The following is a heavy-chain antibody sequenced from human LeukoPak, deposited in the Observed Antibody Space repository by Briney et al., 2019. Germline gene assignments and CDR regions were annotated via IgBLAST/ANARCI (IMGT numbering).Heavy chain of an antibody. D-gene: IGHD3-3*01. J-gene: IGHJ4*02. V-gene: IGHV4-34*01. CDR1: GGSFSGYY. CDR2: INHSGST. Sequence: KPSETLSLTCAVYGGSFSGYYWSWIRQPPGKGLEWIGEINHSGSTNYNPSLKSRVTISVDTSKNQFSLKLSSVTAADTAVYYCARGLEWLALRFLEWSPTYYFDYWGQGTLVTVSS. CDR3: ARGLEWLALRFLEWSPTYYFDY.